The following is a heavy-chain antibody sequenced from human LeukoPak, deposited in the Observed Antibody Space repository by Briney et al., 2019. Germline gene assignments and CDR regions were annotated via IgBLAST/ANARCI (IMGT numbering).Heavy chain of an antibody. CDR3: ASGGALRDP. CDR1: GFSFTNAW. CDR2: ISSSGSTI. V-gene: IGHV3-11*04. D-gene: IGHD3-10*01. Sequence: GGSLRLSCAASGFSFTNAWMSWGRQAPGKGLEWVSYISSSGSTIYYADSVKGRFTISRDNAKNSLYLQMNSLRDEDTAVYYCASGGALRDPWGQGTLVTVSS. J-gene: IGHJ5*02.